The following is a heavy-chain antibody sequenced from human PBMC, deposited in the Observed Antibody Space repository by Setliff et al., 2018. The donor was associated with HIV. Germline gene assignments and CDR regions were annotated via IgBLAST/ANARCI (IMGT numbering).Heavy chain of an antibody. Sequence: SVKVSCKPSGYSFTNHYMHWVRQAPGQGLEWMGGIIPIFGTANYAQKFQGRVTITADESTSTAYMELSSLRSEDTAVYYCARDPSTGYSSGWYKDWGQGTLVTVSS. J-gene: IGHJ4*02. V-gene: IGHV1-69*13. CDR3: ARDPSTGYSSGWYKD. CDR1: GYSFTNHY. D-gene: IGHD6-19*01. CDR2: IIPIFGTA.